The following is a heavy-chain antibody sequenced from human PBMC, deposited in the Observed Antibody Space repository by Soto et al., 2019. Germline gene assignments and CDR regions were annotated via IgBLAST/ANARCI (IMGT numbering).Heavy chain of an antibody. CDR2: INAGNGNT. Sequence: QVQLVQSGAEEKKPGASVKVSCKASGYTFTSYAMHWVRQAPGQRLEWMGWINAGNGNTKYSPKFQGRVTITRDTSASTVYMELSSLRSEDTAVYYCARVSGWYFLDYWGQGTLVTVSS. J-gene: IGHJ4*02. V-gene: IGHV1-3*05. CDR1: GYTFTSYA. CDR3: ARVSGWYFLDY. D-gene: IGHD6-19*01.